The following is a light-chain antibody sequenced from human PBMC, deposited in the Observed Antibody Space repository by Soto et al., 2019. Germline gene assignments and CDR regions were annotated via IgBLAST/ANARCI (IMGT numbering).Light chain of an antibody. CDR3: QQSYSTPPSWT. CDR1: QSISSY. J-gene: IGKJ1*01. V-gene: IGKV1-39*01. CDR2: AAS. Sequence: DIQMTQSPSSLSASVGDRVTITCPASQSISSYVNWYQQKPGKAPKLLIYAASSLQSGVPSRFSRSGSGTDFTLTISSLQPEDFATYYCQQSYSTPPSWTFGQGTKGEIK.